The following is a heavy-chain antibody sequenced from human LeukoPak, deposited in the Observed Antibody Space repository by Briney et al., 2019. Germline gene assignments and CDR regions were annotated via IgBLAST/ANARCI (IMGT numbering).Heavy chain of an antibody. D-gene: IGHD5-24*01. CDR1: GGSISSYY. CDR3: ARDFRPAVDGYNLYFDL. Sequence: PSETLSLTCTVSGGSISSYYWSWIRQPPGKGLEWIGYIYYSGSTNYNPSLKSRVTISVDTSKNQFSLKLSSVTAADTAVYYCARDFRPAVDGYNLYFDLWGRGTLVTVSS. J-gene: IGHJ2*01. V-gene: IGHV4-59*01. CDR2: IYYSGST.